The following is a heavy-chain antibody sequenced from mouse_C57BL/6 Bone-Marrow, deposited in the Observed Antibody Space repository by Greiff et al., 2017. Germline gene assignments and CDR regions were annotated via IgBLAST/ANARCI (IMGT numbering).Heavy chain of an antibody. CDR3: TTDGNFSLFAY. CDR1: GFNIKDDY. Sequence: VQLKESGAELVRPGASVKLSCTASGFNIKDDYTHWVKQRPEQGLEWIGWIDPENGDTEYASKFQGKATITADTSSNTAYLQLSSLTSEDTAVYYCTTDGNFSLFAYWGQGTLVTVSA. V-gene: IGHV14-4*01. J-gene: IGHJ3*01. D-gene: IGHD2-1*01. CDR2: IDPENGDT.